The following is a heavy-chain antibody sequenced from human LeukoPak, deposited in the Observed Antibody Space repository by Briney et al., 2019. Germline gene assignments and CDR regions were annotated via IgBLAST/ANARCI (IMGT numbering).Heavy chain of an antibody. V-gene: IGHV3-48*01. CDR3: ARDLGSYSSGWYMGFDY. J-gene: IGHJ4*02. CDR1: GFTFSTYS. Sequence: PGGSLRLSCVASGFTFSTYSMNWVRQAPGRGLDWVSYISGTSNTIYYADSVKGRFTISRDNAKNSLYLQVNSLRAEDTAIYYCARDLGSYSSGWYMGFDYWGQGTLVTVSS. D-gene: IGHD6-19*01. CDR2: ISGTSNTI.